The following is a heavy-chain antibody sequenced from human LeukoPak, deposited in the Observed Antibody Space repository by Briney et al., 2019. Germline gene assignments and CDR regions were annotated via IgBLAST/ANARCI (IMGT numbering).Heavy chain of an antibody. D-gene: IGHD7-27*01. CDR1: GYSFTNYW. V-gene: IGHV5-51*01. J-gene: IGHJ3*02. CDR3: AIHGRNWGDAFDI. CDR2: IYPGDSDT. Sequence: GESLKISCKGSGYSFTNYWIGWVRQMPGKGPEWMGIIYPGDSDTRYSPSFQGQVTISADKSISTAYLQWSSLRASDTAMYYCAIHGRNWGDAFDIWGQGTMVTVSS.